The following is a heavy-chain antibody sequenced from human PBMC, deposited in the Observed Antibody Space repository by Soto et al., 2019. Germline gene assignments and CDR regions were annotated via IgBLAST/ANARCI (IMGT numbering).Heavy chain of an antibody. D-gene: IGHD2-15*01. Sequence: ASVKVSCKASGGSLSTNPISWVRQAPGQGLEWMGGTGSGTGPGNHAQKFQGRLTVTADKSTSTVYMELTNLSSEDTAVYYCARRDSGGFYRFFDSWGQGTLVTVSS. CDR2: TGSGTGPG. CDR3: ARRDSGGFYRFFDS. CDR1: GGSLSTNP. V-gene: IGHV1-69*06. J-gene: IGHJ4*02.